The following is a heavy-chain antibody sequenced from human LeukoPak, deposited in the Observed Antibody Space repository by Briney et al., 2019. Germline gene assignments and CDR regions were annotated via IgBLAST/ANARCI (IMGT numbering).Heavy chain of an antibody. D-gene: IGHD6-19*01. CDR2: IYYSGST. Sequence: PSETLSLTCTVSGGSISSYYWSWIRQPPGKGLEWIGYIYYSGSTNYNPSLKSRVTISVDTSNNQFSLKLSSVTAADTAVYYCARAVAGSFDFDYWGQGTLVTVSS. CDR1: GGSISSYY. V-gene: IGHV4-59*01. CDR3: ARAVAGSFDFDY. J-gene: IGHJ4*02.